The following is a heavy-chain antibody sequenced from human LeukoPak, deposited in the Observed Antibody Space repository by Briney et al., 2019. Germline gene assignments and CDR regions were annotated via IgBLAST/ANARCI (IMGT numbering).Heavy chain of an antibody. D-gene: IGHD3-10*01. Sequence: PGRSLRLSCAASGFTFSSYGMHWVRQAPGKWLEWVAVIWYDGSNKYYADSVKGRFTISRDNSKNTLYLQMNSLRAEDTAVYYCAKDLYYGSGSYSYYYYMDVWGKGTTVTVSS. CDR1: GFTFSSYG. V-gene: IGHV3-33*06. J-gene: IGHJ6*03. CDR2: IWYDGSNK. CDR3: AKDLYYGSGSYSYYYYMDV.